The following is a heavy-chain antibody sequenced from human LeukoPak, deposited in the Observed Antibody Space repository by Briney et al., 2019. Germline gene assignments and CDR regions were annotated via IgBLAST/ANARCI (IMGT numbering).Heavy chain of an antibody. D-gene: IGHD3-10*01. Sequence: PSETLSLTCTVSGDSISSGTYYWSWIRQPPGKGLELIGYIYYTGITNYNPSLNSRVTISIDTSKSQFSLKLTSVTAADTAVYYCARRGRGGLDYWGQGTLVTVSS. CDR3: ARRGRGGLDY. CDR2: IYYTGIT. J-gene: IGHJ4*02. V-gene: IGHV4-61*01. CDR1: GDSISSGTYY.